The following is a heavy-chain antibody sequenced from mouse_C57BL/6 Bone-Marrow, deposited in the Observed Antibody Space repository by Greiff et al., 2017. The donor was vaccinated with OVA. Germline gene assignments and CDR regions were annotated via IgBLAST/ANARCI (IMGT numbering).Heavy chain of an antibody. CDR3: EIPYYGENWFAY. CDR2: IHPSDSDT. CDR1: GYTFTSYW. Sequence: QVQLQQPGAELVKPGASVKVSCKASGYTFTSYWMHWVKQRPGQGLEWIGRIHPSDSDTNYNQKFKGKATLTVDKSSSTAYMQLSSLTSEAPAVYYYEIPYYGENWFAYWGQGTLVTVSA. D-gene: IGHD2-13*01. J-gene: IGHJ3*01. V-gene: IGHV1-74*01.